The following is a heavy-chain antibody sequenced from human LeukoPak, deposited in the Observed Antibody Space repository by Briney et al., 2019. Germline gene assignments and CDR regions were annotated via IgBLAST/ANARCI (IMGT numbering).Heavy chain of an antibody. J-gene: IGHJ6*02. D-gene: IGHD5-18*01. CDR2: ISAYNGNT. Sequence: GASVKVSCTASGYTFTSYDINWVRQAPGQGLEWMGWISAYNGNTNYAQKLQGRVTMTTDTSTSTAYMELRSLRSDDTAVYYCARAGYSYGYWSLDDYCMDVWGQGTTVTVSS. CDR3: ARAGYSYGYWSLDDYCMDV. V-gene: IGHV1-18*01. CDR1: GYTFTSYD.